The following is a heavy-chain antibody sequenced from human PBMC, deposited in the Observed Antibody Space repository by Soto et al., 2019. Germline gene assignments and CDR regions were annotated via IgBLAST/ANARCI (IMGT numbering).Heavy chain of an antibody. CDR1: GYAFTWFN. CDR3: ARARHSSGPYYYYYGMDV. CDR2: INPNSGGT. V-gene: IGHV1-2*04. Sequence: ASVKVSCKASGYAFTWFNIHWVRQAPGQRLEWMGWINPNSGGTNYAQKFQGWVTMTRDTSIGTAYMELSRLRSDDTAVYYFARARHSSGPYYYYYGMDVWGQGTTVTVSS. J-gene: IGHJ6*02. D-gene: IGHD6-19*01.